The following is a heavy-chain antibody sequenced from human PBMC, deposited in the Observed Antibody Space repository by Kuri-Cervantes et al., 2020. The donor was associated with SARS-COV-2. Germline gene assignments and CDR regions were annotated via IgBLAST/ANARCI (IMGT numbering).Heavy chain of an antibody. CDR2: ISYDGSNK. D-gene: IGHD3-22*01. J-gene: IGHJ4*02. CDR3: ARDRDDSSGYYYFDY. CDR1: GFTFSSYA. V-gene: IGHV3-30*04. Sequence: GESLKISCAASGFTFSSYAMHWVRQAPGKGLEWVAVISYDGSNKYYADSVKGRFTISRDNSKNTLYLQMKSLRAEDTAVYYCARDRDDSSGYYYFDYWGQGIL.